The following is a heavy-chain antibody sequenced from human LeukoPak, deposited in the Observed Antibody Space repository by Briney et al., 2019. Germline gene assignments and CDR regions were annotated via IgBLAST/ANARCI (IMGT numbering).Heavy chain of an antibody. CDR2: INHSGST. CDR3: AREGSSWYGIWKDFDY. CDR1: GGSFSGYY. V-gene: IGHV4-34*01. D-gene: IGHD6-13*01. J-gene: IGHJ4*02. Sequence: SETLSLTCAVYGGSFSGYYWSWIRQPPGKGLEWIGEINHSGSTNYNPSLKSRVTISVDTSKNQFSLKLSSVTAADTAVYYCAREGSSWYGIWKDFDYWGQGTLVTVSS.